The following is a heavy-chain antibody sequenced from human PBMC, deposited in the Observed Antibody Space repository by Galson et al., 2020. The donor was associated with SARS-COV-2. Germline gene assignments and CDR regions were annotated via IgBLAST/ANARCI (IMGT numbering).Heavy chain of an antibody. V-gene: IGHV3-9*01. CDR2: ISWNSGSI. D-gene: IGHD3-10*01. J-gene: IGHJ4*02. Sequence: SLKISCAASGFTFDDYAMHWVRQAPGKGLEWVSGISWNSGSIGYADSVKGRFTISRDNAKSTLYLEMNSLRTEDTALYYCATDMSMFRGALDYWGQGTLVTVSS. CDR3: ATDMSMFRGALDY. CDR1: GFTFDDYA.